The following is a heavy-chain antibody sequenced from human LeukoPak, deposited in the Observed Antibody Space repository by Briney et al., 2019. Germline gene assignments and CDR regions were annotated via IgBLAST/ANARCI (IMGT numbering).Heavy chain of an antibody. CDR2: IYYSGST. D-gene: IGHD3-16*01. V-gene: IGHV4-59*01. CDR3: ARGGFIPYNWFDP. Sequence: SETLSLTCTVSGGSISSYYWRWLRQPPGKGLEWVGYIYYSGSTNYNPSLKSRVTISVDTSKNQFFLKLSSVTAADMAVYYCARGGFIPYNWFDPWGQGTLVTVSS. CDR1: GGSISSYY. J-gene: IGHJ5*02.